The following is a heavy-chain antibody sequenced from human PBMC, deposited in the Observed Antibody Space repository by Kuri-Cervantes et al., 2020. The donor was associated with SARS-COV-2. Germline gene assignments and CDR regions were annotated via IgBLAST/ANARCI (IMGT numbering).Heavy chain of an antibody. Sequence: GESLKISCKASGHTLTNYWIGWVRQMPGKGLGWVGIIYPGDSDTRYSPSFQGQVTISADKSITTAYLQWSSLKASDTAIYYCASRGTTVPAGNYWGQGTLVTVSS. V-gene: IGHV5-51*01. D-gene: IGHD4-17*01. CDR2: IYPGDSDT. J-gene: IGHJ4*02. CDR3: ASRGTTVPAGNY. CDR1: GHTLTNYW.